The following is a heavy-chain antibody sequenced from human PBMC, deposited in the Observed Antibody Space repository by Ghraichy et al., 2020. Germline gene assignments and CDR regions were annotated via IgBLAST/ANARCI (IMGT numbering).Heavy chain of an antibody. CDR1: GGSFSGYY. J-gene: IGHJ5*02. D-gene: IGHD6-13*01. V-gene: IGHV4-34*01. Sequence: SETLSLTCAVYGGSFSGYYWSWIRQPPGKGLEWIGEINHSGSTNYNPSLKSRVTISVDTSKNQFSLKLSSVTAADTAVYYCARSLIAAAGTYNWFDPWGQGTLVTVSS. CDR2: INHSGST. CDR3: ARSLIAAAGTYNWFDP.